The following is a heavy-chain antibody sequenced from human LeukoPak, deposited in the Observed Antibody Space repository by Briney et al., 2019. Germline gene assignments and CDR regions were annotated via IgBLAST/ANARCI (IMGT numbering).Heavy chain of an antibody. CDR3: ARDGYNFGHYYYYYMDV. D-gene: IGHD5-24*01. CDR1: GFTLSSYA. J-gene: IGHJ6*03. V-gene: IGHV3-48*04. Sequence: PGGSLRLSCAASGFTLSSYAMSWVRQAPGKGREWGSYISSSGSTIYYADSLKGRFTISRDNVKNSLYLQMNSLRAEDTAVYYCARDGYNFGHYYYYYMDVWGKGTTVTVSS. CDR2: ISSSGSTI.